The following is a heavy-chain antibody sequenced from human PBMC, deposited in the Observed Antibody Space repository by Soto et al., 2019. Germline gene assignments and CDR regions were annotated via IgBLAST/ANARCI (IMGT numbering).Heavy chain of an antibody. CDR1: GGSVSSGSYY. CDR2: IYYSGST. Sequence: SETLSLTCTVSGGSVSSGSYYWSWIRQPPGKGLEWIGYIYYSGSTNYNPSLKNRVTISVDTSKNQFSLKLSSVTAADTAVYYCARDLSFGYWGQGTLVTVPQ. J-gene: IGHJ4*02. D-gene: IGHD3-10*01. CDR3: ARDLSFGY. V-gene: IGHV4-61*01.